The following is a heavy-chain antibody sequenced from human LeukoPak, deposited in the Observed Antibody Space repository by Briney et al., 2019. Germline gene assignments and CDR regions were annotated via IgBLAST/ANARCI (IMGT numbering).Heavy chain of an antibody. CDR2: TYRLKI. D-gene: IGHD5-24*01. Sequence: SQTLSLTCGISGDSVSSNTVAWNWLRQSPSRGLEWPGRTYRLKIDYADSVKSRISINGDTSKNQISLQLSSVTPEDTAVYFCARGQFSGFDMWGQGTVVTVSS. V-gene: IGHV6-1*01. CDR3: ARGQFSGFDM. CDR1: GDSVSSNTVA. J-gene: IGHJ3*02.